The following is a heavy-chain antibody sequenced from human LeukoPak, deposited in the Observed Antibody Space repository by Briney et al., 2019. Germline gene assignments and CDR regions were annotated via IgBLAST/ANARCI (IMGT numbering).Heavy chain of an antibody. CDR3: ARRGAVGEYYYYAMDV. D-gene: IGHD6-19*01. CDR2: IYYSGST. CDR1: GGFISSSSYY. Sequence: SETLSLTCTVSGGFISSSSYYWGWIRQPPGKGLEWIGSIYYSGSTYYNPSLKSRVTISVDTSKNQFSLKLSSVTAADTAVYYCARRGAVGEYYYYAMDVWGRGTTVTVSS. J-gene: IGHJ6*02. V-gene: IGHV4-39*07.